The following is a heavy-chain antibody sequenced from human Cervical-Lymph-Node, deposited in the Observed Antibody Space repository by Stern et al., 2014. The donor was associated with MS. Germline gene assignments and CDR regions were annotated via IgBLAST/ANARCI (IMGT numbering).Heavy chain of an antibody. CDR2: IIPIFGTA. CDR1: GGTFSSYA. CDR3: ARDKSGYSSSLARFDY. Sequence: VQLVESGAEVKKPGSSVKVSCKASGGTFSSYAISWVRQAPGQGLEWMGGIIPIFGTANYAQKFQGRVTITADESTSTAYMELSSLRSEDTAVYYCARDKSGYSSSLARFDYWGQGTLVTVSS. J-gene: IGHJ4*02. V-gene: IGHV1-69*01. D-gene: IGHD6-13*01.